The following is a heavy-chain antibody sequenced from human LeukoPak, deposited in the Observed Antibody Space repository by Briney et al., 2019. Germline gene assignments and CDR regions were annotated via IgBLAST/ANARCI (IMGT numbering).Heavy chain of an antibody. D-gene: IGHD4-11*01. Sequence: SETLSLTCTVSGGSISSYYWSWIRQTPGKGLEWMGYIYTSGSSNYTPSLKSRVTISVETSKNQFSLKLSSVTAADTAVYYCARGGSATAVTTNYYYYYYMDVWGKGTTVTVSS. V-gene: IGHV4-4*09. CDR1: GGSISSYY. J-gene: IGHJ6*03. CDR3: ARGGSATAVTTNYYYYYYMDV. CDR2: IYTSGSS.